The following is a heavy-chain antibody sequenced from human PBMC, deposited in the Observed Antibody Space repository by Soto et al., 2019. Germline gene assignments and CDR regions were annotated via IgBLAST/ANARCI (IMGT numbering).Heavy chain of an antibody. CDR2: ISSSSSYI. CDR3: ARGQTLTGDAFDI. CDR1: GFTFSSYS. Sequence: GGSLRLSCAASGFTFSSYSMNWVRQAPGKGLEWVSSISSSSSYIYYADSVKGRFTISRDNAKNSLYLQMNSLRAEDTAVYYCARGQTLTGDAFDIWGQGTMVTVSS. V-gene: IGHV3-21*01. D-gene: IGHD7-27*01. J-gene: IGHJ3*02.